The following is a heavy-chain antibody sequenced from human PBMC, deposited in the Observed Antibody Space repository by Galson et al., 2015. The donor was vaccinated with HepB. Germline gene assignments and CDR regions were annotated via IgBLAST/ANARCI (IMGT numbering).Heavy chain of an antibody. CDR3: ARPPYYDSSGYNAFDI. V-gene: IGHV3-7*03. CDR1: GFTFSSYW. J-gene: IGHJ3*02. Sequence: SLRLSCAAPGFTFSSYWMSWVRQAPGKGLEWVANIKQDGSEKYYVDSVKGRFTISRDNAKNSLYLQMNSLRAEDTAVYYCARPPYYDSSGYNAFDIWGQGTMVTVSS. CDR2: IKQDGSEK. D-gene: IGHD3-22*01.